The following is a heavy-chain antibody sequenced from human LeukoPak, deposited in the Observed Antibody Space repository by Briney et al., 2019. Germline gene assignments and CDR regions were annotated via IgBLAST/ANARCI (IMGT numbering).Heavy chain of an antibody. CDR2: IYTSGST. CDR3: ARWSSSWYYFDY. CDR1: GGSISSGSHY. V-gene: IGHV4-61*02. Sequence: SDTLSLTCTVSGGSISSGSHYWRWLRQPAGTGLEWIGRIYTSGSTNYNPSLKSRVTISVDTSKNQFSLKLSSVTAADTAVYYCARWSSSWYYFDYWGQGTLVTVSS. D-gene: IGHD6-13*01. J-gene: IGHJ4*02.